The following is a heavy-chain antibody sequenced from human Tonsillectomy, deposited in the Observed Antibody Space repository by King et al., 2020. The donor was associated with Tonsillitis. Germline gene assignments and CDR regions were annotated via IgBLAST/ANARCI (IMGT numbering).Heavy chain of an antibody. J-gene: IGHJ4*02. CDR3: ARHYYDSSGSPFDY. Sequence: QLQESGPGLVKPSETLSLTCTVSGGSISSYYWSWIRQPPGKGLEWIGYIYYSGSTNYNPSLKSRVTISVDTSKNKFSLKLSSVTAADTAVYYCARHYYDSSGSPFDYWGQGTLVTVSS. CDR2: IYYSGST. D-gene: IGHD3-22*01. V-gene: IGHV4-59*08. CDR1: GGSISSYY.